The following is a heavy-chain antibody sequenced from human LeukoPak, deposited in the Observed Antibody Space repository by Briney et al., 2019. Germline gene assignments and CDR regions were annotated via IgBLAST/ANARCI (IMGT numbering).Heavy chain of an antibody. CDR3: ASKSSDHGELRFDY. CDR2: IYYTGTT. D-gene: IGHD4-17*01. CDR1: GDSTNTYF. J-gene: IGHJ4*02. Sequence: SETLSLTCTMSGDSTNTYFWSWIRQPPGKGLEWIGYIYYTGTTNYNPSLKSRVTISVDTSKNQFSLRLSSVSAADTAVYYCASKSSDHGELRFDYWVQGTLVTVSS. V-gene: IGHV4-59*01.